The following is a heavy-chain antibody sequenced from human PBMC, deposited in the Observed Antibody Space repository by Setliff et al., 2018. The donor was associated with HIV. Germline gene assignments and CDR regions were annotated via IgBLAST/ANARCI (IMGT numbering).Heavy chain of an antibody. Sequence: LETLSLTCTVSGGSISTSYWNWIRQPPGKGLEWIAYIYISGTTNYNPSLMSRVTISVDTSKNQFSLKLYSVTAVDTAVYYCARAYFGSGIYYWGQGTLVTVS. CDR3: ARAYFGSGIYY. J-gene: IGHJ4*02. CDR1: GGSISTSY. D-gene: IGHD3-10*01. CDR2: IYISGTT. V-gene: IGHV4-4*08.